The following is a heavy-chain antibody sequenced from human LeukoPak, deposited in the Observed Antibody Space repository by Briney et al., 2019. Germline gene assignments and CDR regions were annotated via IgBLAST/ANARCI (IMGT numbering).Heavy chain of an antibody. CDR3: ARDSGSYYYFDY. CDR1: GFTFSSYW. V-gene: IGHV3-7*01. J-gene: IGHJ4*02. Sequence: PGGSLRLSCAASGFTFSSYWMSWVRQAPGKGLEWVANKKQDGSEKYYVDCVKGRFTISRDNAKNSLYLQMNSLRAEDTAVYYCARDSGSYYYFDYWGQGTLVTVSS. CDR2: KKQDGSEK. D-gene: IGHD1-26*01.